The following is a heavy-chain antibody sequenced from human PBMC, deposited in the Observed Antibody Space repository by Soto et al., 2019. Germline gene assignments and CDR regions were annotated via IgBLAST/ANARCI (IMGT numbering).Heavy chain of an antibody. Sequence: VQLVESGGGLVQPGRSLRLSCAASGFTFDDYAMHWVRQAPGKGLEWVSGISWNSGSIGYADSVKGRFTISRDNAKNSLYLQMNSLRAEDTALYYCAKDIGYSSSWVDYWGQGTLVTVSS. CDR2: ISWNSGSI. V-gene: IGHV3-9*01. J-gene: IGHJ4*02. CDR1: GFTFDDYA. D-gene: IGHD6-13*01. CDR3: AKDIGYSSSWVDY.